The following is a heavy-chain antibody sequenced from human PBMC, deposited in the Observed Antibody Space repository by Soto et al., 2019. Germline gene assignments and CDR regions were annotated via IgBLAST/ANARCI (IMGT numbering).Heavy chain of an antibody. CDR2: IYYNGNT. V-gene: IGHV4-59*01. J-gene: IGHJ5*02. Sequence: SETLSLTCTFSGGSIISYFCIWIRHSPGKGLEWIGYIYYNGNTNYNPSLASRVTISVDTSKNHFSLKLNSVTVADTAVYYCARGGASSRWLDPWGQGTLVTVSS. CDR1: GGSIISYF. CDR3: ARGGASSRWLDP. D-gene: IGHD3-10*01.